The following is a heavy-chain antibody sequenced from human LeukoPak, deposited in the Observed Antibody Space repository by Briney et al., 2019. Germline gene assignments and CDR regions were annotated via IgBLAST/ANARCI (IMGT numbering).Heavy chain of an antibody. V-gene: IGHV3-21*01. CDR1: GFTFSSYS. J-gene: IGHJ4*02. CDR3: ARTPYYYDSSGPYAQYYFDY. CDR2: ISSSSSYI. D-gene: IGHD3-22*01. Sequence: GSLRLSCAASGFTFSSYSMNWVRQAPGKGLEWVSSISSSSSYIYYADSVKGRFTISRDNAKNSLYLQMNSLRAEDTAVYYCARTPYYYDSSGPYAQYYFDYWGQGTLVTVSS.